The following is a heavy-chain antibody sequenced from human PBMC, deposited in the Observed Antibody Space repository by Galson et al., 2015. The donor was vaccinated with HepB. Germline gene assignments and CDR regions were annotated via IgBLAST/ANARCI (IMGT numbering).Heavy chain of an antibody. J-gene: IGHJ4*02. D-gene: IGHD6-25*01. V-gene: IGHV1-46*04. CDR2: INPSGGST. CDR3: AGAIAAEEYFDY. Sequence: SVKVSCKASGYTFTSYYMHWVRQAPGQGLEWMGIINPSGGSTSYAQKLQGRVTMTRDTSTSTVYMELSSLRSEDTAVYYCAGAIAAEEYFDYWGQGTLVTVSS. CDR1: GYTFTSYY.